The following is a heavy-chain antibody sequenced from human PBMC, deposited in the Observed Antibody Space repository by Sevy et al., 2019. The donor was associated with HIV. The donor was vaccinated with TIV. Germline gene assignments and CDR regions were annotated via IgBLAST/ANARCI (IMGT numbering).Heavy chain of an antibody. CDR2: IYGDDDK. Sequence: SGPTLVKPTQTLTLTCTFSGFSLTTSAVGVAWIRQPPGEALEWLAVIYGDDDKRYNPSLRSRLTITKDTSKNDVVLTMTSVDTVDTATYFCVHTPYIGSYALDFWGQGTLVTVSS. CDR3: VHTPYIGSYALDF. CDR1: GFSLTTSAVG. V-gene: IGHV2-5*02. D-gene: IGHD1-26*01. J-gene: IGHJ4*02.